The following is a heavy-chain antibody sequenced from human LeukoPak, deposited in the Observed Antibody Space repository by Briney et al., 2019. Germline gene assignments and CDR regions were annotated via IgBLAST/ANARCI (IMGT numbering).Heavy chain of an antibody. D-gene: IGHD5-24*01. Sequence: PSETLSLTCTVSGGSITNTNYYWAWIRQPPGKGLEWIGYIYYSGSTYYNPSLKSRVTISVDTSKNQFSLKLSSVTAADTAVYYCARGGDGYPLDYWGQGTLVTVSS. V-gene: IGHV4-30-4*08. CDR3: ARGGDGYPLDY. CDR2: IYYSGST. CDR1: GGSITNTNYY. J-gene: IGHJ4*02.